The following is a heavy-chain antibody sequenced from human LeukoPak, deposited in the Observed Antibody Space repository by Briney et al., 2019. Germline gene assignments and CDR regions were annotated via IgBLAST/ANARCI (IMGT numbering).Heavy chain of an antibody. D-gene: IGHD1-26*01. J-gene: IGHJ4*02. CDR3: AKDRHGIVGATPFDY. V-gene: IGHV3-7*01. Sequence: GGSLRLSCAASGFTFSSYWMSWVRQAPGKGLEWVANIKQDGSEKYYVDSVKGRFTISRDNAKNSPYLQMNSLRAEDTAVYYCAKDRHGIVGATPFDYWGQGTLVTVSS. CDR2: IKQDGSEK. CDR1: GFTFSSYW.